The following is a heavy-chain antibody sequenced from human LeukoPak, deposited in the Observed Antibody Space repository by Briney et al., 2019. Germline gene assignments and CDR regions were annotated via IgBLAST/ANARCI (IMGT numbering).Heavy chain of an antibody. Sequence: ASVKVSCKASGFTFTGYFMHWVRQAPGQGPEWMGRINPNSGGTNYAQEFQGRVTMTWDTSISTAYMDLSRLTFDDTAVYYCARDAGQLYFDYWGQGALVTVSS. J-gene: IGHJ4*02. D-gene: IGHD5-18*01. V-gene: IGHV1-2*06. CDR3: ARDAGQLYFDY. CDR1: GFTFTGYF. CDR2: INPNSGGT.